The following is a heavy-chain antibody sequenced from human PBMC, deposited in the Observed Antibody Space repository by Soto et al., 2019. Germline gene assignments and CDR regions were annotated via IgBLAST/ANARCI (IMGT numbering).Heavy chain of an antibody. CDR3: ARQNHGDWYYGMDV. J-gene: IGHJ6*02. CDR2: IYYSGST. V-gene: IGHV4-39*01. Sequence: SETLSLTCTVSGCSISSSSFYWGWLRQPPGKGLEWIGSIYYSGSTYYNPSLKSRVTISVDTSKNQFSLKLSSVTAAATAVYYCARQNHGDWYYGMDVWGQGTTVTVSS. CDR1: GCSISSSSFY. D-gene: IGHD4-17*01.